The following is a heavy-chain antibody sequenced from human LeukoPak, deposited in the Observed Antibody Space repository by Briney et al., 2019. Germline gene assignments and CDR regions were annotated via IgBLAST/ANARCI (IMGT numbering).Heavy chain of an antibody. CDR2: ISWDGGST. D-gene: IGHD3-10*01. CDR3: AKDTGGSRSLPSYYFDY. CDR1: GFTFDDYA. Sequence: GGSLRLSCTASGFTFDDYAMHWVRQAPGKSLEWVSFISWDGGSTYYADSVKGRFTISGDNSKNSLYLQMNSLRAEDTALYYCAKDTGGSRSLPSYYFDYWGQGTLVTVSS. J-gene: IGHJ4*02. V-gene: IGHV3-43D*04.